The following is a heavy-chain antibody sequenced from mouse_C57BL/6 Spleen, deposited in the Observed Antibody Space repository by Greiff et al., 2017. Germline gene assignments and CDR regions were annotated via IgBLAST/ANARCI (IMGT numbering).Heavy chain of an antibody. V-gene: IGHV1-15*01. CDR2: IDPETGGT. Sequence: QVQLQQSGAELVRPGASVTLSCKASGYTFTDYEMHWVKQTPVHGLEWIGAIDPETGGTAYNQKFKGKAILTADKSSSTAYMALRSLTSEDSAVYYCTRSYYDYDVSWFAYWGQGTLVTVSA. J-gene: IGHJ3*01. CDR3: TRSYYDYDVSWFAY. CDR1: GYTFTDYE. D-gene: IGHD2-4*01.